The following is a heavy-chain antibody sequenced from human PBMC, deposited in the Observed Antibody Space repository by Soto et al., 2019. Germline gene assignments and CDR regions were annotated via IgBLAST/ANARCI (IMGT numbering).Heavy chain of an antibody. J-gene: IGHJ4*02. V-gene: IGHV1-18*01. CDR3: ARDRDYSHTDADVDY. D-gene: IGHD3-22*01. Sequence: QVQLVQSGAQVRRPGTSVRISCTTSGYNFNTYGIIWVHQAPGQGLEWMGWISGYNGYTKYAQSLEDRVTLSTDTSTRTAFLELRNLRSGDTALYFCARDRDYSHTDADVDYWGQGTQVTVSS. CDR1: GYNFNTYG. CDR2: ISGYNGYT.